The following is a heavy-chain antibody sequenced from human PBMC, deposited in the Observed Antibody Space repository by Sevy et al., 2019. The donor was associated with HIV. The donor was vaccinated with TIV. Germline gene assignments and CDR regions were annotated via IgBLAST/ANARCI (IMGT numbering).Heavy chain of an antibody. Sequence: GGSLRLSCAASGFSFSDYYMNWIRQAPGKGLECISYISSSGDSTYYANSVKGRFTISMDNAKNSVYLQMNNLRADDTAVYFCAREAVRGVTRDYCDYWGQGTLVTVSS. J-gene: IGHJ4*02. D-gene: IGHD3-10*01. CDR1: GFSFSDYY. CDR3: AREAVRGVTRDYCDY. CDR2: ISSSGDST. V-gene: IGHV3-11*01.